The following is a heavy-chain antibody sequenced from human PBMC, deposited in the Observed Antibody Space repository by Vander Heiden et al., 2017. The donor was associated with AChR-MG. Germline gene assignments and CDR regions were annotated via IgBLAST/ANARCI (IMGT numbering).Heavy chain of an antibody. J-gene: IGHJ4*02. CDR3: ARERAYRSYYFDY. D-gene: IGHD1-26*01. CDR1: GFTFSSYA. CDR2: ISYDGSNK. Sequence: QVQLVEPGGGVVQPGRSLRLPCAASGFTFSSYAMHWVRQAPGKGLEWVAVISYDGSNKYYADSVKGRFTISRDNSKNTLYLQMNSLRAEDTAVYYCARERAYRSYYFDYWGQGTLVTVSS. V-gene: IGHV3-30-3*01.